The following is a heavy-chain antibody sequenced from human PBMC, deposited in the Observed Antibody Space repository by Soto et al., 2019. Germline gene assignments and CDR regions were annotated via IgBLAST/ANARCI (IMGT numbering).Heavy chain of an antibody. D-gene: IGHD3-22*01. CDR1: GGSISNYY. CDR2: IYSSGSP. Sequence: SETLSLTCTVSGGSISNYYWSWIRQPAGMGLEWIGRIYSSGSPNYNPSLKSRVTMSVDTSKNQFSLKLNSVTAADTAVYYCARDKYYDSSGYSDAFDSWGQGTRVTVAS. V-gene: IGHV4-4*07. CDR3: ARDKYYDSSGYSDAFDS. J-gene: IGHJ3*02.